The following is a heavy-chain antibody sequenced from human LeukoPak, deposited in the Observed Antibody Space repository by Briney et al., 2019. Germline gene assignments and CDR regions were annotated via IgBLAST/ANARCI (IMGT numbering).Heavy chain of an antibody. CDR2: INHSGST. CDR3: ARRVTYYYGSGSLINWFDP. D-gene: IGHD3-10*01. Sequence: SETLSLTCAVYGGSFSGYYWSWIRQPPGKGLEWIGEINHSGSTNYNPSLKSRVTISVDTSKNQFSLKLSSVTAADTAVYYCARRVTYYYGSGSLINWFDPWGQGTLVTVSS. CDR1: GGSFSGYY. J-gene: IGHJ5*02. V-gene: IGHV4-34*01.